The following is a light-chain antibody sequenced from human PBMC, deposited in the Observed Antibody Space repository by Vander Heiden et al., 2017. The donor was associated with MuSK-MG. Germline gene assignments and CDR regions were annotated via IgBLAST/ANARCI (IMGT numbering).Light chain of an antibody. Sequence: DIHMTQSPSSLSASVGDRVTITCQASQDISNYLNWYQQKPGKAPKLLIYDASNLETGVPSRFSGSGSGTDFTFTISSLQPEDIATYYCQQDDNLLLTFGGGTKVEIK. CDR1: QDISNY. V-gene: IGKV1-33*01. CDR2: DAS. J-gene: IGKJ4*01. CDR3: QQDDNLLLT.